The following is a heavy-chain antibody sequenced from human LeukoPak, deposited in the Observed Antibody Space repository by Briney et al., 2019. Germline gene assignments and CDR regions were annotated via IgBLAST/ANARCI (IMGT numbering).Heavy chain of an antibody. J-gene: IGHJ4*02. Sequence: PGGSLRLSCAASGFTFSSYWMSWVRQAPGKGLEWVANIKQDGSEKYYVDSVKGQFTISRDNAKNSLYLQMNSLRAEDTAVYYCVCVTRILDYWGQGTLVTVSS. CDR3: VCVTRILDY. CDR1: GFTFSSYW. CDR2: IKQDGSEK. D-gene: IGHD1-14*01. V-gene: IGHV3-7*01.